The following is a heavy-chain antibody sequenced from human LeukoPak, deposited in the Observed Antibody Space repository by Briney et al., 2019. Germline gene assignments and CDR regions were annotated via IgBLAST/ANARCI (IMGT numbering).Heavy chain of an antibody. CDR3: AKDESRLRFLEWLLYYFDY. D-gene: IGHD3-3*01. CDR1: GFTFSSYA. Sequence: QPGGSLKLSCAASGFTFSSYAMSWVRQAPGKGLEWVSAISGSSTSTFYADSVKGRFTISRDNSKNTLYLQMNSLRADDTAVYYCAKDESRLRFLEWLLYYFDYWGQGTLVTVSS. J-gene: IGHJ4*02. V-gene: IGHV3-23*01. CDR2: ISGSSTST.